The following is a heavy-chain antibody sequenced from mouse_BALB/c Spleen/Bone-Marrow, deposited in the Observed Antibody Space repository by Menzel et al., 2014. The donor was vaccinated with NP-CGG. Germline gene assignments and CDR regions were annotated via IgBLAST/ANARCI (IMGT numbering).Heavy chain of an antibody. CDR1: GYAFSVYW. CDR3: ARGRISVDY. CDR2: IYPGDGDT. D-gene: IGHD6-1*01. Sequence: QVQLQQSGAELVRPGSSVKISCKASGYAFSVYWMNWVKQRPGQGLEWIGQIYPGDGDTNYNGKFKGRATLTADKSSNTANMQLSSLTSEDSAVYFCARGRISVDYWGQGTTLTVSS. V-gene: IGHV1-80*01. J-gene: IGHJ2*01.